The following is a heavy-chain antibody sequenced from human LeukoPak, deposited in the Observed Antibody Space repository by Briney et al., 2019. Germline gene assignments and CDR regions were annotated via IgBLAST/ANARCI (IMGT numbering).Heavy chain of an antibody. CDR1: GGSVSSDNSY. V-gene: IGHV4-61*02. Sequence: SETLSLTCTVSGGSVSSDNSYWNWLRQPAGKGLEWIGRIYADGSSTYNPSLKSRVTISVDTSKNQFSLRLTSMTAADTAVYYCARGYYYRRWGQGTLVTVSS. D-gene: IGHD3-10*01. CDR3: ARGYYYRR. J-gene: IGHJ4*02. CDR2: IYADGSS.